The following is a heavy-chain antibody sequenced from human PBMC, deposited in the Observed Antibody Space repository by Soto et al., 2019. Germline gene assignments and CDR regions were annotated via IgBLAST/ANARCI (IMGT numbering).Heavy chain of an antibody. Sequence: EVQLLESGGGLVQPGGSLRLSCAASGFTFSSYAMSWVRQAPGKGLEWVSAISGSGGSTYYADSVKGRFTISRDNSKNAQCLQMNRLRAEDRAVYYCAKEKGDSSSWFAFDYWGQGTLVTVSS. CDR2: ISGSGGST. D-gene: IGHD6-13*01. CDR3: AKEKGDSSSWFAFDY. J-gene: IGHJ4*02. V-gene: IGHV3-23*01. CDR1: GFTFSSYA.